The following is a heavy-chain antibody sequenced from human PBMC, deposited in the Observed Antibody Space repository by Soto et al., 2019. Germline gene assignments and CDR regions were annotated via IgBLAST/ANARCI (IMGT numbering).Heavy chain of an antibody. CDR1: GGSISSYY. CDR2: IYYSGST. CDR3: ARGKDLFTMAPDY. V-gene: IGHV4-59*01. Sequence: QVQLQESGPGLVKPSETLSLTCTVSGGSISSYYWSWIRQPPGKGLEWIGYIYYSGSTNYNPSLKSRVTISVDTSKNQFSLKRSSVTAADTAVYYCARGKDLFTMAPDYWGQGTLVTVSS. J-gene: IGHJ4*02. D-gene: IGHD3-10*01.